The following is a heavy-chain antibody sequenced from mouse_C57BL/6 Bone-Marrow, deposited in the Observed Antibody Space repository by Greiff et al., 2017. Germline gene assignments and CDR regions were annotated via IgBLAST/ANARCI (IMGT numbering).Heavy chain of an antibody. V-gene: IGHV1-75*01. J-gene: IGHJ1*03. Sequence: QVQLQQSGPELVKPGASVKISCKASGYTFTDYYINWVKQRPGQGLEWIGWIFPGSGSTYYNEKFKGKATLTVDKSSSTAYMLLRSLTSEDSAVYSGEREGIYYDGSSHWGIDVWGKGTTVTVSS. CDR2: IFPGSGST. CDR3: EREGIYYDGSSHWGIDV. CDR1: GYTFTDYY. D-gene: IGHD1-1*01.